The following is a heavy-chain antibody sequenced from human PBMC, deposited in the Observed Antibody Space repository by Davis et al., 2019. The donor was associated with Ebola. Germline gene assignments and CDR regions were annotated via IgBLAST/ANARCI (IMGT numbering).Heavy chain of an antibody. CDR3: ARVFELTGSRGFGAFDI. D-gene: IGHD3-9*01. J-gene: IGHJ3*02. CDR1: GGTFSTYT. Sequence: AASVKVSCKASGGTFSTYTISWVRQAPGQGLEWMGRIIPILGIVNYAQNFQGRVTITADKSTSTAYMELSSLRSEDTAIYYCARVFELTGSRGFGAFDIWGQGTMVTVSS. V-gene: IGHV1-69*02. CDR2: IIPILGIV.